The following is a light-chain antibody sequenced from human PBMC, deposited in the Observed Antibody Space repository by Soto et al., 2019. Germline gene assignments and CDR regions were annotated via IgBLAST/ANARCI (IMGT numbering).Light chain of an antibody. CDR3: QQGYSTPYT. CDR1: QSVDSNY. V-gene: IGKV3-20*01. CDR2: GAS. Sequence: EIVLTQSPGTLSLSPGEEATLSCRASQSVDSNYLAWYQQKPGQTPRLIIYGASGRADGIPHRFSGSESGTDFTLTINSLQPEDFATYYCQQGYSTPYTFGQGTKLEIK. J-gene: IGKJ2*01.